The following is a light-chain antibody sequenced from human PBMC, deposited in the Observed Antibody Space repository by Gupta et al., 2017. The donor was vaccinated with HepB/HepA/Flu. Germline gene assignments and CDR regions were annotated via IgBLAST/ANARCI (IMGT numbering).Light chain of an antibody. CDR1: NIRTKS. J-gene: IGLJ3*02. CDR3: QVWDSTSDLWV. CDR2: DDS. V-gene: IGLV3-21*02. Sequence: SYVLTQPPSVSVAPGQTASITCGGNNIRTKSVHWYQQKPGQAPVLVVYDDSDRHSGIPERFSGSNSGITATLTISRVEAGDEADYYCQVWDSTSDLWVFGGGTKLTVL.